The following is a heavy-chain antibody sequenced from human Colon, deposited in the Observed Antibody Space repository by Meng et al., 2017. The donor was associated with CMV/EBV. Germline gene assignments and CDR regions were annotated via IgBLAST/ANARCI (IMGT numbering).Heavy chain of an antibody. V-gene: IGHV3-23*03. CDR1: FTYSA. D-gene: IGHD1-26*01. CDR2: FYSAVSNT. CDR3: AKTLMVFAISGSYASYFDS. Sequence: FTYSAFGCVRPAPGQGLGWVSVFYSAVSNTYYADSVPGRFTISSDNSKTTLYLQMSSLSPEDTAVSYCAKTLMVFAISGSYASYFDSWGQGALVTVSS. J-gene: IGHJ4*02.